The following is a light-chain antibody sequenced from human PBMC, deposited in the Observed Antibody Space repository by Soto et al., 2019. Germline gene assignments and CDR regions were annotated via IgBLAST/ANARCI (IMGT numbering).Light chain of an antibody. J-gene: IGLJ3*02. CDR1: SGSVSTSYY. Sequence: QTVVTQEPSFSVSPGRTVTLTCALSSGSVSTSYYPSWYQQTPGQAPRTLIYSTNTRSSGVPDRFSGSILGNKAALTITGAQADDESDYCCVLYMGSGVWVFGGGTKLTVL. V-gene: IGLV8-61*01. CDR2: STN. CDR3: VLYMGSGVWV.